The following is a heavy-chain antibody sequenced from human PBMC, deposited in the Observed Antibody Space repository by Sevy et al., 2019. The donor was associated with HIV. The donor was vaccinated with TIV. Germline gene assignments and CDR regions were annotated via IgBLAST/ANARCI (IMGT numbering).Heavy chain of an antibody. V-gene: IGHV3-23*01. CDR1: GFNFNIYS. J-gene: IGHJ4*02. CDR3: TREGCSRPHDY. Sequence: GESLKISCGVSGFNFNIYSMSWVRQAPGKGLEWVSTLSFGCGRINYADSVKGRFIISRDDSKNTLYLQMNSLRAEDTAVYFCTREGCSRPHDYWGQGTLVTVSS. CDR2: LSFGCGRI. D-gene: IGHD3-10*02.